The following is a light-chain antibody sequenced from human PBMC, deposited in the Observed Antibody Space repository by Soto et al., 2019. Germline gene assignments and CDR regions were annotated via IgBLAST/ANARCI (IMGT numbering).Light chain of an antibody. J-gene: IGKJ5*01. CDR1: QGINSW. CDR2: AAS. V-gene: IGKV1-12*01. Sequence: IQMTQSPSSVSASVGDRVSITCRASQGINSWLAWYQKKPGRAPKLLIYAASSLQNGVPSRFSGSESGTDFTLTISNLQPEDCAIYFCQQANSFPITFGQGTRLEIK. CDR3: QQANSFPIT.